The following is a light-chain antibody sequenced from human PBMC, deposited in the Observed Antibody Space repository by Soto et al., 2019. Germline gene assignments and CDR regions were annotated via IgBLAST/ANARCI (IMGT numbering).Light chain of an antibody. J-gene: IGKJ1*01. CDR2: GAS. Sequence: EIVMTQSPATLSVSPGERATLSCRASQSVTKNLAWYQQKPGQAPRLLIYGASTRATGIPARISGSGSGTEFTLTISSLQSEDFAIYYCHQYNNWPRTFGQGTKVDIK. CDR3: HQYNNWPRT. CDR1: QSVTKN. V-gene: IGKV3D-15*01.